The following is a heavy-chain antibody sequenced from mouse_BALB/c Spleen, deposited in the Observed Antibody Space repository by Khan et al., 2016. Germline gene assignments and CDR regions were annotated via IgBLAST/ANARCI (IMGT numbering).Heavy chain of an antibody. Sequence: EVQLQESGPGLVKPSQSLSLTCTVTGYSITSDYAWNWIRQFPGNKLEWMGYISYSGSTSYNPSLKSRISITRDTSKNQFFLQSNSVTTEDTATYYCARVPSYYAMDYWGQGTSVTVSS. CDR2: ISYSGST. J-gene: IGHJ4*01. V-gene: IGHV3-2*02. CDR3: ARVPSYYAMDY. CDR1: GYSITSDYA.